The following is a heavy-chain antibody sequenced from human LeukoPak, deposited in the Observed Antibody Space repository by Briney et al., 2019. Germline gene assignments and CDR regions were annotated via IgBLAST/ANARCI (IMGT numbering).Heavy chain of an antibody. Sequence: ASVKVSCKASGYTFTSYDINWVRQATGQGLVWMGWMNPNSGNTGYAQKFQGRVTMTRNTSISTAYMELSSLRSEDTAVYYCARTGSSWYGYYYYGMDVWGQGTTVTVSS. CDR2: MNPNSGNT. J-gene: IGHJ6*02. D-gene: IGHD6-13*01. CDR3: ARTGSSWYGYYYYGMDV. V-gene: IGHV1-8*01. CDR1: GYTFTSYD.